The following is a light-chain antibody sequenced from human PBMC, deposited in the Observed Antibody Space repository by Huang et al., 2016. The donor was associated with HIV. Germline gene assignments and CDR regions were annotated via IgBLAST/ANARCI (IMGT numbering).Light chain of an antibody. V-gene: IGKV1-NL1*01. CDR1: QDIRSS. CDR3: QQYYTTPRDT. J-gene: IGKJ5*01. Sequence: DIQMTQSPSSLSASVGDRVTITCRASQDIRSSLAWYQQKPGKAPKLLLFAASRLESGVPSRVSGSGSGTDYTRTISSLQPEDFATYYCQQYYTTPRDTFGQGTRLAIK. CDR2: AAS.